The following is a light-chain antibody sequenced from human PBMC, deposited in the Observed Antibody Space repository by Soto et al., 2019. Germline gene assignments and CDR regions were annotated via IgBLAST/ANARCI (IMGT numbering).Light chain of an antibody. CDR3: MQALQTTLS. Sequence: DIVWTQSPLSLHVTPGDPASISCRSSQSLLHRNGYNYLDWYLQKPGQSPQLLIYLGSNRASGVPDRFICSGSGTDFTLKISRVEAEDVGIDYCMQALQTTLSFGGGTKVELK. CDR2: LGS. CDR1: QSLLHRNGYNY. V-gene: IGKV2-28*01. J-gene: IGKJ4*01.